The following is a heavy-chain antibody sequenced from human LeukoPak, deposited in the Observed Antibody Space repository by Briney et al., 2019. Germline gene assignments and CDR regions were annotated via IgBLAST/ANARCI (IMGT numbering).Heavy chain of an antibody. D-gene: IGHD3-3*01. J-gene: IGHJ6*03. Sequence: GGSLRLSCAASGFTFSDYYMSWIRQAPGKGLEWVSYISSSGSTIYYADSVKGRFTISRDNAKNSLYLQMNSLRAEDTAVYYCAGHYDFWSGYYGIDYYYYYMDVWGKGTTVTVSS. CDR1: GFTFSDYY. CDR3: AGHYDFWSGYYGIDYYYYYMDV. CDR2: ISSSGSTI. V-gene: IGHV3-11*04.